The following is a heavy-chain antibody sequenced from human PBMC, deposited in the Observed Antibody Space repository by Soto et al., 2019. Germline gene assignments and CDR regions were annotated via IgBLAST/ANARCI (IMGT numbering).Heavy chain of an antibody. CDR1: GGSFSGYY. CDR3: ARARFCTSTSCYHYVDF. Sequence: PSETLSLTCAVYGGSFSGYYWSWIRQPPGKGLEWIGEINHSGSTNYNPSLKSRVTISVDTSKNHFSLKLSSVTPADTAVYYCARARFCTSTSCYHYVDFWGQGTLVTVSS. V-gene: IGHV4-34*01. J-gene: IGHJ4*02. CDR2: INHSGST. D-gene: IGHD2-2*01.